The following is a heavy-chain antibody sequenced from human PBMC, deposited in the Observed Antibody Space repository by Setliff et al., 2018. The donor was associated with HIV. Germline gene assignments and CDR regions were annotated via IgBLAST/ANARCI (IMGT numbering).Heavy chain of an antibody. D-gene: IGHD3-3*01. CDR3: AREYYDFWTGTPLNWFDP. CDR2: IYYSGST. CDR1: GGSISSSNYY. Sequence: SSETLSLTCTVSGGSISSSNYYWSWIRQYPGKGLEWIGYIYYSGSTYYNPSLKSRVTISVDTSKNQFSLKLSSVTAADTAVYYCAREYYDFWTGTPLNWFDPWGRGTLVTVSS. V-gene: IGHV4-31*03. J-gene: IGHJ5*02.